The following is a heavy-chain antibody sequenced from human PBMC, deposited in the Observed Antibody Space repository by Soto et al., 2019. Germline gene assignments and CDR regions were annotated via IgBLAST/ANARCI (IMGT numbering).Heavy chain of an antibody. J-gene: IGHJ6*02. V-gene: IGHV2-5*01. D-gene: IGHD2-21*01. CDR1: GLSLTTGGVG. CDR2: IYWNDDR. Sequence: GPTLVNPAYSLTLTCTFSGLSLTTGGVGVGWIRQPPGRSLEWLAVIYWNDDRRRSPSLENRLTITKDTSKKQVVLTMTNMDPVDTATYYCIYRRASWDYHGLGVWGQGTTVTVSS. CDR3: IYRRASWDYHGLGV.